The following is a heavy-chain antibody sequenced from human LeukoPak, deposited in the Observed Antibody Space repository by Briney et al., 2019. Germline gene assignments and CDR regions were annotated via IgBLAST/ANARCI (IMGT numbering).Heavy chain of an antibody. D-gene: IGHD1-1*01. Sequence: SVKVSCKASGDSFGTYGITWVRQAPGEGLEWMGGFNPIFGSAQYAQKFQGRVTITMDVSARTVYMELSSLRSEDTTIYYCARLRTGTLGYMDVWGKGTTVTVSS. J-gene: IGHJ6*03. CDR3: ARLRTGTLGYMDV. V-gene: IGHV1-69*05. CDR2: FNPIFGSA. CDR1: GDSFGTYG.